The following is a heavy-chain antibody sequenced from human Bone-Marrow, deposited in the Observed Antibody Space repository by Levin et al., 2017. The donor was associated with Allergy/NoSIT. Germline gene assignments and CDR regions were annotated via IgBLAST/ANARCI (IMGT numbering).Heavy chain of an antibody. V-gene: IGHV6-1*01. D-gene: IGHD1-26*01. J-gene: IGHJ4*02. Sequence: SETLSLTCAISGDSVSSDITTWTWIRQSSSRGLEWLGRTFYRSKWYYDYSLSVESRITINPDTSKNQFSLHLSSVTPEDTAVYYCARERFISSGKYVLDYWGQGTLVTVSS. CDR3: ARERFISSGKYVLDY. CDR1: GDSVSSDITT. CDR2: TFYRSKWYY.